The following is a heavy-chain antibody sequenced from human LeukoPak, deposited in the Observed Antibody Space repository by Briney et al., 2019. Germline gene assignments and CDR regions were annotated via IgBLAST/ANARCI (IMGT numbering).Heavy chain of an antibody. CDR3: ARGLADYVWGSYKTPPPYYYYGMGV. CDR1: GFTFSSYA. Sequence: GGSLRLSCAASGFTFSSYAMHWVRQAPGKGLEWVAVISYDGSNKYYADSVKGRFTISRDNSKNTLYLQMNSLRAEDTAVYYCARGLADYVWGSYKTPPPYYYYGMGVWGQGTTVTVSS. V-gene: IGHV3-30-3*01. CDR2: ISYDGSNK. J-gene: IGHJ6*02. D-gene: IGHD3-16*01.